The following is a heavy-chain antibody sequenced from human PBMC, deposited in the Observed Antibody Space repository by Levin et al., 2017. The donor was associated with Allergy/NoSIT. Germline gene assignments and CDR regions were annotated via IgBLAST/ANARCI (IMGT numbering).Heavy chain of an antibody. J-gene: IGHJ3*02. V-gene: IGHV3-21*01. Sequence: PGGSLRLSCAASGFTFSSYSMNWVRQAPGKGLEWVSSISSSSSYIYYADSVKGRFTISRDNAKNSLYLQMNSLRAEDTAVYYCAGKYDYYYDSSGSLGDAFDSWGQGTMVTVSS. CDR1: GFTFSSYS. CDR2: ISSSSSYI. CDR3: AGKYDYYYDSSGSLGDAFDS. D-gene: IGHD3-22*01.